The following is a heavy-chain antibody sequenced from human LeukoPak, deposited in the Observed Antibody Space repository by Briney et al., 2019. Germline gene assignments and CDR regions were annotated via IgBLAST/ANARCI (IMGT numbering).Heavy chain of an antibody. J-gene: IGHJ4*02. CDR1: GFTFSSYG. D-gene: IGHD6-13*01. Sequence: GGSLRLSCAASGFTFSSYGMHWVRQAPGKGLEWVAVIWYDGSNKYYADSVKGRFTISRGNSKNTLYLQMNSLRAEDTAVYYCAKVPGSSWYPPRDFDYWGQGTLVTVSS. CDR2: IWYDGSNK. V-gene: IGHV3-33*06. CDR3: AKVPGSSWYPPRDFDY.